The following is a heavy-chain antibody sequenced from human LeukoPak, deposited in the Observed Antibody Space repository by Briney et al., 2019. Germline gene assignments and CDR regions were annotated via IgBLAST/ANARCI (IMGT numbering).Heavy chain of an antibody. CDR3: LSDRGTGSNFFDY. J-gene: IGHJ4*02. CDR2: MNPSSGGT. V-gene: IGHV1-2*02. CDR1: GYTFTGYY. D-gene: IGHD1-1*01. Sequence: ASVTVTFKSSGYTFTGYYLPWVRQPPAQGLAWMGFMNPSSGGTNKAQKLQGRLMLTMDTSISTSYLYLSRLRSGDADVYYCLSDRGTGSNFFDYWGQGTLVTVSS.